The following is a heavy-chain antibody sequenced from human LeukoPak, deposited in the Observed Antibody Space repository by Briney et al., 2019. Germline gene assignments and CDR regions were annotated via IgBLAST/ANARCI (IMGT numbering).Heavy chain of an antibody. Sequence: GGSLRLSCVASGFTFSTSAMSWVRQAPGKGLEWVSAISGSGGKTYYADSVKGRFTISRDNSQNTLYLYMNSLRADDTAVYYCGKEMTSMVTVEYWGQGTLVTVSS. CDR2: ISGSGGKT. D-gene: IGHD5-18*01. J-gene: IGHJ4*02. CDR1: GFTFSTSA. V-gene: IGHV3-23*01. CDR3: GKEMTSMVTVEY.